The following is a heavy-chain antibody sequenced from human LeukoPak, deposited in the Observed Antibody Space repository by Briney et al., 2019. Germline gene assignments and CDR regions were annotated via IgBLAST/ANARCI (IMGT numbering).Heavy chain of an antibody. CDR1: GASTNTDSYF. CDR2: GYYAGSGS. V-gene: IGHV4-39*01. CDR3: VRLWLRRGIDY. D-gene: IGHD5-12*01. Sequence: SETLSLTRDVSGASTNTDSYFWGWIRQPPGKGLEWVGSGYYAGSGSHYNPSLKSRVTISVDTSRNRYSLKLHSVTTADTAVYYCVRLWLRRGIDYWGQGSLVTVSS. J-gene: IGHJ4*02.